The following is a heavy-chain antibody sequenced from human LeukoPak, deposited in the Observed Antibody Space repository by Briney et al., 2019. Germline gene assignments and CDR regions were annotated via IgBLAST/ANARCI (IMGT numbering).Heavy chain of an antibody. D-gene: IGHD6-19*01. V-gene: IGHV1-18*01. Sequence: ASVKVSCKASGYTFTSYGISWVRQAPGQGLEWMGWISAYNGNTNYAQKLQGRVTMTTDTSTSTAYMELRSLRPDDTAVYYCARTVAGTRYYYYGMDVWGQGTTVTVSS. CDR2: ISAYNGNT. CDR1: GYTFTSYG. CDR3: ARTVAGTRYYYYGMDV. J-gene: IGHJ6*02.